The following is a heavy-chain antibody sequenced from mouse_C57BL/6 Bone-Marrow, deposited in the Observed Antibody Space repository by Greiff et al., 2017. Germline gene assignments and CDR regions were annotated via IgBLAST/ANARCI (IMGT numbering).Heavy chain of an antibody. V-gene: IGHV1-64*01. J-gene: IGHJ2*01. CDR1: GYTFTSYW. CDR2: IHPNSGST. CDR3: AREGKFLRVDY. Sequence: VQLRQPGAELVKPGASVKLSCKASGYTFTSYWMHWVKQRPGQGLEWIGMIHPNSGSTNYNEKFRSKATLTVDKSSSTAYMQLSSLTSEDSAVYYCAREGKFLRVDYWGQGTTLTVSS. D-gene: IGHD1-1*01.